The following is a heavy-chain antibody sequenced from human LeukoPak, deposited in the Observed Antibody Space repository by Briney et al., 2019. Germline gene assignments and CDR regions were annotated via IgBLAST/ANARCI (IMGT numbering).Heavy chain of an antibody. D-gene: IGHD5-24*01. J-gene: IGHJ4*02. CDR3: ARGEMAATYYFDY. Sequence: SETLSLTCTVSGGSISSGGYYWSWIRQHPGKGLEWIGYIYYSGSSYYNPSLKSRVTISVDTSKNQFSLKLTSVTAADTAVYYCARGEMAATYYFDYWGQGTLVTVSS. CDR2: IYYSGSS. V-gene: IGHV4-31*03. CDR1: GGSISSGGYY.